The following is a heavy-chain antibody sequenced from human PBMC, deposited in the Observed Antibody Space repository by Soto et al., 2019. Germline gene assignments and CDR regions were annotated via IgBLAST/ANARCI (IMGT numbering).Heavy chain of an antibody. CDR3: VRGGVLRYFDCSSYFDY. CDR1: GFTFDDYA. V-gene: IGHV3-9*01. D-gene: IGHD3-9*01. Sequence: SLGLACSASGFTFDDYAMHWVRQAPGKGLEWVSGISWNSGSIGYADSVKGRFTISRDNAKNSLYLQMNSLRAEDTALYYCVRGGVLRYFDCSSYFDYWGQGTLVTVYS. CDR2: ISWNSGSI. J-gene: IGHJ4*02.